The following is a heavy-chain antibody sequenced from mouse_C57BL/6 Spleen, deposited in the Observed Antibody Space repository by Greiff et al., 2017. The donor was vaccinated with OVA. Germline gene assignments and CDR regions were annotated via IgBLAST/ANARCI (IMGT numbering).Heavy chain of an antibody. CDR3: AREGTYYSNYEAMDY. J-gene: IGHJ4*01. D-gene: IGHD2-5*01. Sequence: QVQLQQSGAELARPGASVKMSCKASGYTFTSYTMHWVKQRPGQGLEWIGYINPSSGYTKYNQKFKDKATLTADKSSSTAYMQLSSLTSEDSAVYYCAREGTYYSNYEAMDYWGQGTSVTVSS. CDR1: GYTFTSYT. CDR2: INPSSGYT. V-gene: IGHV1-4*01.